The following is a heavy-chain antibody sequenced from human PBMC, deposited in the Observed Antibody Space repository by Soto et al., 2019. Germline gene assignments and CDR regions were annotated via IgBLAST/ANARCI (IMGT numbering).Heavy chain of an antibody. Sequence: QVQLVQSGAEVKKPGASVKVSCKAPGYTFTSYGISWVRQAPGQGLEWMGWISAYNGNTKYAQKLQGRVTMTTDTSTSTAYKELRSLRSDDKDVYYCARYDFWSAEDAFDIWGQGTMVTVSS. D-gene: IGHD3-3*01. V-gene: IGHV1-18*04. CDR1: GYTFTSYG. CDR2: ISAYNGNT. J-gene: IGHJ3*02. CDR3: ARYDFWSAEDAFDI.